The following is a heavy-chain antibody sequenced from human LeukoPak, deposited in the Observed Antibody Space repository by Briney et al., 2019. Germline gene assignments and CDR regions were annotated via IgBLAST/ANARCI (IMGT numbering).Heavy chain of an antibody. D-gene: IGHD5-18*01. CDR2: IWYDGSNK. CDR3: AKGLHGYGPDYFDY. Sequence: PGGSLRLSCAASGFTFSSYGMHWVRQAPGKGLEWVAVIWYDGSNKYYADSAKGRFTISRDNSKNTLYLQMNSLRAEDTAVYYCAKGLHGYGPDYFDYWGQGTLVTVSS. CDR1: GFTFSSYG. J-gene: IGHJ4*02. V-gene: IGHV3-33*06.